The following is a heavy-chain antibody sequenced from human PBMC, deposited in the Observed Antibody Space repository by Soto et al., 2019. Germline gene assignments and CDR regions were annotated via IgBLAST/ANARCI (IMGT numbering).Heavy chain of an antibody. CDR1: GDTFAFYS. V-gene: IGHV1-69*02. D-gene: IGHD3-10*01. CDR3: ATIYGSGYRAFDY. CDR2: INPILSMS. J-gene: IGHJ4*02. Sequence: QVQLVQSGAEVKRPGSSVKVSCKASGDTFAFYSINWVRQAPGLGLEWMGRINPILSMSNYAQRFQGRVTMTEDKSTSTAYMVLNSLRSEDTAMYYCATIYGSGYRAFDYWGQGALVTVSS.